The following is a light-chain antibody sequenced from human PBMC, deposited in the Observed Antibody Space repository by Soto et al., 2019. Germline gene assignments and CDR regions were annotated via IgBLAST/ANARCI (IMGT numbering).Light chain of an antibody. J-gene: IGKJ2*01. Sequence: EIVMTQSPATLSVSPGERVTLSCRASRSVTTNLAWYQQKPGQAPRLLIYGASTRASGIPGRFSGSGSGIQFNPTISSVQSEDFAVYHCQQYNDWPPADTFGQGTKLEIK. CDR3: QQYNDWPPADT. V-gene: IGKV3-15*01. CDR1: RSVTTN. CDR2: GAS.